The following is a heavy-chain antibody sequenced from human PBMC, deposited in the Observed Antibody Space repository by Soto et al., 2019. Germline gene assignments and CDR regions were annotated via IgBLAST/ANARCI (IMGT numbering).Heavy chain of an antibody. D-gene: IGHD1-1*01. V-gene: IGHV3-23*01. CDR3: ATRRNVDEVYFYYGMDV. CDR1: GFTFSIYA. J-gene: IGHJ6*02. Sequence: EVQVLESGGGLVQPGGSLRLSCKASGFTFSIYAMTWVRQSPGKGLEWVSSISKTGGSAESADSVKGRFTISRDNSKDTLPPQMDTLRPGHTATYYCATRRNVDEVYFYYGMDVGGRGNAVTVSS. CDR2: ISKTGGSA.